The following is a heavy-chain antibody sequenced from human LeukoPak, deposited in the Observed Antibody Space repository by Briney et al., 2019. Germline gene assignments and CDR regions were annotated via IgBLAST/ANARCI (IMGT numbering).Heavy chain of an antibody. D-gene: IGHD3-22*01. Sequence: ASVKVSCKVSGYTLTELSMHWVRQAPGKGLEWMGGFDPEDGETIYAQKFQGRVTMTEDTSTDTAYMELSSLRSEDTVVYYCATVRPRPVGSSGYYYVSPFDYWGQGTLVTVSS. V-gene: IGHV1-24*01. J-gene: IGHJ4*02. CDR1: GYTLTELS. CDR2: FDPEDGET. CDR3: ATVRPRPVGSSGYYYVSPFDY.